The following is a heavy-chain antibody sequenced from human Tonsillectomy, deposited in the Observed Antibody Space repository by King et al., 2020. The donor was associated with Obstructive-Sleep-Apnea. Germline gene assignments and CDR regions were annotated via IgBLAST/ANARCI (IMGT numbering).Heavy chain of an antibody. CDR3: AKSTGAYSYGFYYGMDV. D-gene: IGHD5-18*01. CDR1: GGSISSYY. CDR2: IYYSGST. J-gene: IGHJ6*02. V-gene: IGHV4-59*01. Sequence: QLQESGPGLVKPSETLSLTCTVSGGSISSYYWSWIRQPPGEGLEGIGYIYYSGSTNYNPSLQSRVTISVDTSKNQFSLKLRAVTAADTAVYYCAKSTGAYSYGFYYGMDVWGQGTTVTVSS.